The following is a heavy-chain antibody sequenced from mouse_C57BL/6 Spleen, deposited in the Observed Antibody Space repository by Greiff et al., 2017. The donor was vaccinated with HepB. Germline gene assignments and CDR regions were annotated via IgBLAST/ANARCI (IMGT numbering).Heavy chain of an antibody. J-gene: IGHJ2*01. CDR1: GYTFTDHT. D-gene: IGHD1-1*01. CDR3: ARIPYYYGSGRYFDY. Sequence: VQLQQSDAELVKPGASVKISCKVSGYTFTDHTIHWMKQRPEQGLEWIGYIYPRDGSTKYNEKFKGKATLTADKSSSTAYMQLNSLTSEDSAVYFCARIPYYYGSGRYFDYWGQGTTLTVSS. V-gene: IGHV1-78*01. CDR2: IYPRDGST.